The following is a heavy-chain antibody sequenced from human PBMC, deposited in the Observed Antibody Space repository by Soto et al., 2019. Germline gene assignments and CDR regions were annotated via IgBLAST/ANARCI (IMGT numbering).Heavy chain of an antibody. V-gene: IGHV3-23*01. Sequence: HPGGSLRLSCAASGFTFSSYAMSWVRQAPGKGLEWVSAISGSGGSTYYADSVKGRFTISRDNSKNTLYLQMSSLRAEDTAVYYCAKDRTVLRFLEWLSPSYFDYWGQGTLVTVSS. D-gene: IGHD3-3*01. CDR2: ISGSGGST. CDR3: AKDRTVLRFLEWLSPSYFDY. CDR1: GFTFSSYA. J-gene: IGHJ4*02.